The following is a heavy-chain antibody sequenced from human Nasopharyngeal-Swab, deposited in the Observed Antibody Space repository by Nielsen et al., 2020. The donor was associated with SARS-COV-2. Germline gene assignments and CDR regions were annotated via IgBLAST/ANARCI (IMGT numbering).Heavy chain of an antibody. CDR3: AKDRREGSSGWDREVYFDY. CDR2: ISGSGGST. D-gene: IGHD6-19*01. J-gene: IGHJ4*02. V-gene: IGHV3-23*01. CDR1: GFTFSSYA. Sequence: GESLKISCAASGFTFSSYAMSWVRQAPGKGLEWVSAISGSGGSTYYADSVKGRFTISRDNSKNTLYLQMNSLRAEDTAVYYCAKDRREGSSGWDREVYFDYWGQGTLVTVSS.